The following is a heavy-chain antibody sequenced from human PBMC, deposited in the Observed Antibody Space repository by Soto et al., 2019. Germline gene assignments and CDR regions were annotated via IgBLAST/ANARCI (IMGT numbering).Heavy chain of an antibody. CDR1: GGSVSTGSYY. D-gene: IGHD2-2*02. CDR2: IYYSGST. V-gene: IGHV4-61*01. J-gene: IGHJ5*02. Sequence: QVQLQESGPGLVKPSETLSLTCTVSGGSVSTGSYYWTWIRQPPGKGLEWIGHIYYSGSTNYNPPHKRRVTISLDTSRNQFSLKLSSVTAADTAVYYCAREYHPWGQGTLVTVSS. CDR3: AREYHP.